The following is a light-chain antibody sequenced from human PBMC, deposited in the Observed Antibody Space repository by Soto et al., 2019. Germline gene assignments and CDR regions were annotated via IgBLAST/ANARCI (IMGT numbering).Light chain of an antibody. CDR1: QSLSSN. Sequence: EIVMTQSPATLSVSQGERATLSCRASQSLSSNLAWYHQKPGQAPTLLIYGASIRATGIPARFSGSGSGTEFTLTISSLQSEDFAVYYCQQYNNWPRTFGQGTKVDIK. CDR3: QQYNNWPRT. CDR2: GAS. V-gene: IGKV3-15*01. J-gene: IGKJ1*01.